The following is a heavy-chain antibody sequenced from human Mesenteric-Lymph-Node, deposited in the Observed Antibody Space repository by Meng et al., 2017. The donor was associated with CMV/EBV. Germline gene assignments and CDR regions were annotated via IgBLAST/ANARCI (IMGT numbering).Heavy chain of an antibody. J-gene: IGHJ2*01. D-gene: IGHD3-3*01. Sequence: SCEASGLTVSSNYMSEVRQARGKGLEWVSVIYSGGTAYCADSVKGRFTISRDNSKNTLYLQMSNLRAEDTAVYYCARVIRYDDYFDLWGRGTLVTVSS. V-gene: IGHV3-53*01. CDR2: IYSGGTA. CDR1: GLTVSSNY. CDR3: ARVIRYDDYFDL.